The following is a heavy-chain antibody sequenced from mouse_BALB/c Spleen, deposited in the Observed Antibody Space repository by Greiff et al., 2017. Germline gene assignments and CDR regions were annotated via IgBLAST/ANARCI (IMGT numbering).Heavy chain of an antibody. Sequence: EVKFVESGGDLVKPGGSLKLSCAASGFTFSSLGMSWVCPTPDKRLEWVATISSGGSYTYYPDSVKGRFTISRDNAKNTLYLQMSSLKSEDTAMYYCARQENWDGVWYFDVWGAGTTVTVSS. CDR3: ARQENWDGVWYFDV. CDR1: GFTFSSLG. CDR2: ISSGGSYT. J-gene: IGHJ1*01. V-gene: IGHV5-6*02. D-gene: IGHD4-1*01.